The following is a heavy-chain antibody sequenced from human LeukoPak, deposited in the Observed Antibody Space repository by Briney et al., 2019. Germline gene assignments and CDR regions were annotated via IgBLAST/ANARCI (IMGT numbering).Heavy chain of an antibody. CDR3: AKASRGGYSGYEDNWFDP. CDR2: ISYDGKNK. Sequence: GGSLRLSCAASGFTFSTSVVHWVRQAPGKGLEWVAVISYDGKNKYYIDSVKGRFTISRDNSKNTPYLQMNSLRAEDTAVYYCAKASRGGYSGYEDNWFDPWGQGTLVTVSS. V-gene: IGHV3-30*18. J-gene: IGHJ5*02. CDR1: GFTFSTSV. D-gene: IGHD5-12*01.